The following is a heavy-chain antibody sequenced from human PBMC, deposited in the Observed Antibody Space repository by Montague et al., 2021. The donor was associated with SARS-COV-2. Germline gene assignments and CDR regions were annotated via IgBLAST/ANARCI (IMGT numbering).Heavy chain of an antibody. V-gene: IGHV2-5*02. Sequence: PALVKPTQTLTLTCTFSGFSLSTSGVGVGWIRQPPGKALEWLALIYWDDVKRYSPSLKSRLTITKDTSKNQVVLTMTNVDPVDTATYFCAHRPGYNFGNPYFDYWGQGTLVTVSS. D-gene: IGHD5-18*01. CDR1: GFSLSTSGVG. J-gene: IGHJ4*02. CDR3: AHRPGYNFGNPYFDY. CDR2: IYWDDVK.